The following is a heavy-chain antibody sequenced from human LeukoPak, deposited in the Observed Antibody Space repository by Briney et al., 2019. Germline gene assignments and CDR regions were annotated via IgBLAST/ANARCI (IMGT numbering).Heavy chain of an antibody. CDR1: GFTFSSYT. CDR3: AVQRGLDY. Sequence: PGGSLRLSCAASGFTFSSYTLNWVRKAPGKGLEWVSAISSSSSDRYYADSVKGRFTISRDNAKNSLFLQMNSLRAEDTAVYYCAVQRGLDYWGQGTLVTVSS. CDR2: ISSSSSDR. D-gene: IGHD3-22*01. J-gene: IGHJ4*02. V-gene: IGHV3-21*01.